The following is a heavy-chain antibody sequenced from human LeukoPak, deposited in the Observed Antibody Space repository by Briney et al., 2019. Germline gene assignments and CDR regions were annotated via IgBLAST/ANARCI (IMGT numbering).Heavy chain of an antibody. J-gene: IGHJ4*02. Sequence: QPGGSLRLSCAASGFTFSSHAMSWVRRAPGKGLEWVSGISGSGGSTYYADSVKGRFTISRDKSKNTLYLQMNSLRAEDTAVYYCAKDQSTSYYYDTSGAKGPFDYWGQGTPVTVSS. CDR3: AKDQSTSYYYDTSGAKGPFDY. V-gene: IGHV3-23*01. CDR1: GFTFSSHA. CDR2: ISGSGGST. D-gene: IGHD3-22*01.